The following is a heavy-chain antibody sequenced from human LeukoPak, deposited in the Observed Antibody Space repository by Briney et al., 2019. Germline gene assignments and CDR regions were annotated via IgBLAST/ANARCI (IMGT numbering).Heavy chain of an antibody. J-gene: IGHJ3*02. V-gene: IGHV1-69*04. Sequence: RASVKVSCKASGGTFSSYAISWVRRAPGQGIEWMGRIIPILGIANYAQKFQGRVKISADKSTSTAYMALSSLRSEDTAVYYCARGRDSGYSGYDAFDIWGQGTMVTVSS. D-gene: IGHD5-12*01. CDR1: GGTFSSYA. CDR2: IIPILGIA. CDR3: ARGRDSGYSGYDAFDI.